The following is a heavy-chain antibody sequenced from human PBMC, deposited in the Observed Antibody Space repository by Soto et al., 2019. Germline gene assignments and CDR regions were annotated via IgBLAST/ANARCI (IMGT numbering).Heavy chain of an antibody. CDR2: ISYDGSNK. CDR3: AKEVRYCSGGSCYGPSQYYYGMDV. CDR1: GFTFSSYG. Sequence: QVQLVESGGGVVQPGRSLRLSCAASGFTFSSYGMHWVRQAPGKGLEWVAVISYDGSNKYYADSVKGRFTISRDNSKNPRYLQMNSLRAEDTAVYYCAKEVRYCSGGSCYGPSQYYYGMDVWGQGTTVTVSS. V-gene: IGHV3-30*18. J-gene: IGHJ6*02. D-gene: IGHD2-15*01.